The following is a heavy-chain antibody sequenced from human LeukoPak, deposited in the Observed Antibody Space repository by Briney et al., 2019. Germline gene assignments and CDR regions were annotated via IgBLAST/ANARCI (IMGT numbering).Heavy chain of an antibody. CDR1: GGSISNYY. CDR2: IYTSGST. Sequence: PSETLSLTCTVSGGSISNYYWSWIRQPAGKGLEWIGHIYTSGSTNYNPSLKSRVTMSVDTSKNQFSLKLSSVTVADTAVYYCARHFAYSSSSYFDYWGQGSLVTVSS. V-gene: IGHV4-4*07. CDR3: ARHFAYSSSSYFDY. D-gene: IGHD6-6*01. J-gene: IGHJ4*02.